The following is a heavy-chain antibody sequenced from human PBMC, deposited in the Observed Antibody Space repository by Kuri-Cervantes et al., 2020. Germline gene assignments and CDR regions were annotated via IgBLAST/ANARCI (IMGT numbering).Heavy chain of an antibody. J-gene: IGHJ4*02. CDR3: ATILTGYVDY. D-gene: IGHD3-9*01. CDR1: GGSIRSGDYY. Sequence: LRLSCTVSGGSIRSGDYYWSWIRQPPGKGLEWIGYIYYSGSTYYDPSLKSRVTISVDTSKNQFSLKLSSVTAADTAVYYCATILTGYVDYWGQGTLVTVSS. CDR2: IYYSGST. V-gene: IGHV4-30-4*01.